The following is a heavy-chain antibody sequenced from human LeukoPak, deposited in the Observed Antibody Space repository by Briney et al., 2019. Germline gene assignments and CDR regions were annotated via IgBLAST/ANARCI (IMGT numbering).Heavy chain of an antibody. J-gene: IGHJ3*02. CDR1: GFTFSTYA. CDR3: AKSGGSGNFGTFDM. Sequence: PGGTLRRSCAASGFTFSTYAMTWVRQTPGKGLEWGSGISVSGRSTYYADSVKARFTISRDNSKNTLFLQMNSLRAEDTAVYYCAKSGGSGNFGTFDMWGQGTMVTVSS. V-gene: IGHV3-23*01. D-gene: IGHD3-10*01. CDR2: ISVSGRST.